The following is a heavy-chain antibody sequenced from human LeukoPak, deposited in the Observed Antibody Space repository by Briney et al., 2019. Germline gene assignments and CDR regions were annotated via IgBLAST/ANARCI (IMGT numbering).Heavy chain of an antibody. V-gene: IGHV3-21*01. CDR2: ISSSSSYI. Sequence: GGSLRLSCPASGFTFSSYSMNWVRQAPGKGLEWVSSISSSSSYIYYADSVKGRFTISRDNAKNSLYLQMNSLRAEDTAVYYCAAAYSSSWYLKDYWGQGTLVTVSS. J-gene: IGHJ4*02. CDR3: AAAYSSSWYLKDY. D-gene: IGHD6-13*01. CDR1: GFTFSSYS.